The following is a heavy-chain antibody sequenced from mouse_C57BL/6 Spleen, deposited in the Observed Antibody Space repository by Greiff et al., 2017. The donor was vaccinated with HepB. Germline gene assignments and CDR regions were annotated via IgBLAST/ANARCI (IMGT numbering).Heavy chain of an antibody. CDR1: GYTFTSYW. J-gene: IGHJ4*01. CDR3: ARPRSGYSNYDYAMDY. V-gene: IGHV1-69*01. D-gene: IGHD2-5*01. Sequence: QVQLQQPGAELVMPGASVKLSCKASGYTFTSYWMHWVKQRPGQGLEWIGEIDPSDSYTNYNQKFKGKSTLTVDKSSSTAYMQLSSLTSEDSAVYYCARPRSGYSNYDYAMDYWGQGTSVTVSS. CDR2: IDPSDSYT.